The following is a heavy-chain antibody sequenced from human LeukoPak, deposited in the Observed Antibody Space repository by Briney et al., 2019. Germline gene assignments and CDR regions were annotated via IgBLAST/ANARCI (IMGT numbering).Heavy chain of an antibody. CDR3: AKEWISSSSWYQYYFDS. CDR1: GFTFSSYS. D-gene: IGHD6-13*01. Sequence: GGSLRLSCAASGFTFSSYSMNWVCQAPGKGLEWVSYISSSSSTIYYADSVKGRFTISRDNAKNSLYLQMDSLRAEDTAIYYCAKEWISSSSWYQYYFDSWGQGTLVTVSS. V-gene: IGHV3-48*04. J-gene: IGHJ4*02. CDR2: ISSSSSTI.